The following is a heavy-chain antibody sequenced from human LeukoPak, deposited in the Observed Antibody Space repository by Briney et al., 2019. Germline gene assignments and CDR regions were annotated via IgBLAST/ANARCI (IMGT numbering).Heavy chain of an antibody. J-gene: IGHJ4*02. CDR2: ISSNSEYT. CDR1: GFTFSSYS. D-gene: IGHD4-23*01. Sequence: GGXXRLSCAASGFTFSSYSMNWVRQAPGKGLEWVSSISSNSEYTYYADSVKGRFTISRDNAKKSLYLQMNSLRAEDTAMYYCARVEVITPPDHWGQGTPVTVS. CDR3: ARVEVITPPDH. V-gene: IGHV3-21*01.